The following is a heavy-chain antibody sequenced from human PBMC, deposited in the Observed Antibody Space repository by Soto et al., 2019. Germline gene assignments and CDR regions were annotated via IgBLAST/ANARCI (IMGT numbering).Heavy chain of an antibody. Sequence: GASMKVSCKASGYTFTSYYIHWVRQAPGQGLEWMGIINPSGGSTSYAQKFQGRVNMTRDTSTSTVYMELSSLRSEDTALYYCARELHWNYAFDVWGQGTMVTVSS. CDR1: GYTFTSYY. CDR3: ARELHWNYAFDV. V-gene: IGHV1-46*01. J-gene: IGHJ3*01. D-gene: IGHD1-7*01. CDR2: INPSGGST.